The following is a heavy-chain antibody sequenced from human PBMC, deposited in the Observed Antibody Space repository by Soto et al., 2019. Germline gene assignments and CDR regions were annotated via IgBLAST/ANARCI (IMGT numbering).Heavy chain of an antibody. Sequence: QVTVKESGPVLVKPTETLTLTCTVSGFSLSNAGLGVSWIRQPPGKALEWLAHIFSNDEKSYSTSLKSRLTISTDTSTSQVVLTLTHMDPVDTATYYCAATYSTSWYWFDTWGQGTLVTVSS. D-gene: IGHD6-13*01. CDR1: GFSLSNAGLG. J-gene: IGHJ5*02. CDR2: IFSNDEK. CDR3: AATYSTSWYWFDT. V-gene: IGHV2-26*01.